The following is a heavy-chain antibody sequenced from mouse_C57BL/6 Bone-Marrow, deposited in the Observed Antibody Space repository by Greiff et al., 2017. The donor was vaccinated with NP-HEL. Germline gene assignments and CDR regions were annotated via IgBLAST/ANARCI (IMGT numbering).Heavy chain of an antibody. V-gene: IGHV5-4*01. J-gene: IGHJ4*01. CDR1: GFTFSSYA. CDR3: ARDNDVYYYAMDY. CDR2: ISDGGSDT. Sequence: EVMLVESGGGLVKPGGSLKLSCAASGFTFSSYAMSWVRQTPEQRLEWVATISDGGSDTYSPANVQGRFTISRDNANNNPYLQMSQLKAEDTAMYYCARDNDVYYYAMDYWGQGTSVTVSS.